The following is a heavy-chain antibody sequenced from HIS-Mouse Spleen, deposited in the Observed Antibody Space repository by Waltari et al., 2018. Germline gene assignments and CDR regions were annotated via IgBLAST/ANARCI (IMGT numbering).Heavy chain of an antibody. CDR2: IYYSGSP. CDR3: AREIPYSSSWYDWYFDL. J-gene: IGHJ2*01. D-gene: IGHD6-13*01. Sequence: QLQLQESGPGLVKPSETLSLTCTVSGGSISSSSYYWGWIRQPPGKGLEWIGSIYYSGSPYSNPSLQSRVTISVDTSKTQFSLKLSSVTAADTAVYYCAREIPYSSSWYDWYFDLWGRGTLVTVSS. V-gene: IGHV4-39*07. CDR1: GGSISSSSYY.